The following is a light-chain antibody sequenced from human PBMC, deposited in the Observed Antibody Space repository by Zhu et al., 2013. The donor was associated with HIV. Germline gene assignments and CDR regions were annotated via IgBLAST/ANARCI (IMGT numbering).Light chain of an antibody. CDR3: EVWDDNLKRV. Sequence: QSVLTQPPSVSGAPGQRVTISCTGSSSNIGAGYDVNWYQQLPGTAPKLLIYSNTQRPSGVPDRFSGSKSGTSASLAISGLQSEDEADYYCEVWDDNLKRVFGGGTRLTVL. J-gene: IGLJ3*02. CDR1: SSNIGAGYD. V-gene: IGLV1-44*01. CDR2: SNT.